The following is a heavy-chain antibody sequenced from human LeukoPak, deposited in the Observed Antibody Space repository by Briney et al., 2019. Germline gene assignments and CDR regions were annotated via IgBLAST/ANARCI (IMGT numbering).Heavy chain of an antibody. CDR1: GFTFSSYG. CDR2: IRYDGNNK. Sequence: PGGSLRLSCAASGFTFSSYGMHWVRQAPGKGLEWVAFIRYDGNNKYYADSVKGRFTISRDNSKNTLYLQVNSLRAEDTAVYYCAKGPITIFGVVHFDYWGQGTLVTVSS. CDR3: AKGPITIFGVVHFDY. D-gene: IGHD3-3*01. V-gene: IGHV3-30*02. J-gene: IGHJ4*02.